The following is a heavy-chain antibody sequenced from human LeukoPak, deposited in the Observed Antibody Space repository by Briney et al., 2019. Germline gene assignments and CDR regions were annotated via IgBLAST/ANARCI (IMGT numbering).Heavy chain of an antibody. V-gene: IGHV3-73*01. D-gene: IGHD2-2*01. CDR2: VRRNYET. CDR1: GFTLSGPH. Sequence: PGGSLRLSCAGSGFTLSGPHMHWVRQAPGKGLEWVGHVRRNYETAYGASVKGRFTISRDDSENTAYLHMNNLKTEDTAIYFCARQTNSCHDYWGQGTLVTVSS. CDR3: ARQTNSCHDY. J-gene: IGHJ4*02.